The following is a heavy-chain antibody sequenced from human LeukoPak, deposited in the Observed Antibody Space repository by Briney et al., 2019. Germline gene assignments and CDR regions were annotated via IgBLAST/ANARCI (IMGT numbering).Heavy chain of an antibody. CDR2: ISSSSSTI. CDR3: ARGAVAGSAIGPIDY. CDR1: GSTFSSYS. Sequence: GGSLRLSCAASGSTFSSYSMNWVRQAPGKGLEWVSYISSSSSTIYYADSVKGRFTISRDNAKNSLYLQMNSLRAEDTAVYYCARGAVAGSAIGPIDYWGQGTLVTVSS. V-gene: IGHV3-48*01. D-gene: IGHD6-19*01. J-gene: IGHJ4*02.